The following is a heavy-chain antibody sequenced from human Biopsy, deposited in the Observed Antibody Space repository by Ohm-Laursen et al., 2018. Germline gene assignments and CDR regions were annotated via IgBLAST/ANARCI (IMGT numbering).Heavy chain of an antibody. J-gene: IGHJ4*02. V-gene: IGHV3-30*18. CDR2: IFYDGSNT. Sequence: SLRLSCAASGFTFNNYGMQWVRQAPGKGLEWVAFIFYDGSNTYYADSVKGRFTISRDNSKNTLYLEMNSLRAEDTAIYYCAKARSGSSNSCYNYWGQGTLVIVSS. CDR1: GFTFNNYG. D-gene: IGHD2-2*02. CDR3: AKARSGSSNSCYNY.